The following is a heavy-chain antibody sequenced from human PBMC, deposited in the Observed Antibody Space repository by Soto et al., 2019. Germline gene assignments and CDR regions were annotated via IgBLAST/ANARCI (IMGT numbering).Heavy chain of an antibody. CDR1: GGSLSSGGYY. D-gene: IGHD3-22*01. Sequence: QVQLQESGPGLVKPSQTLSLTCTVSGGSLSSGGYYWTWIRQHPGKGLEWIGYIFHSGNTYYNPSLKSRLNISVDTSKNQFSLKLRSLTAADTAVYYCARALSSGPYVNYWGQGTLVTVSS. V-gene: IGHV4-31*03. J-gene: IGHJ4*02. CDR3: ARALSSGPYVNY. CDR2: IFHSGNT.